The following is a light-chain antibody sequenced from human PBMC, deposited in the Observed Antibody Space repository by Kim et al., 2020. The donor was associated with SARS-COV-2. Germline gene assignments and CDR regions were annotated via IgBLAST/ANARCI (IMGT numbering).Light chain of an antibody. CDR1: QGINSY. Sequence: SVGDRVTITCRASQGINSYLGWYQQKPGKAPNLLIFAASTLQPGVPSRFSGSGSGTEFTLTISSLQPEDFATYYCQQFYTYPRGTFGQGTRLEIK. J-gene: IGKJ5*01. CDR2: AAS. V-gene: IGKV1-9*01. CDR3: QQFYTYPRGT.